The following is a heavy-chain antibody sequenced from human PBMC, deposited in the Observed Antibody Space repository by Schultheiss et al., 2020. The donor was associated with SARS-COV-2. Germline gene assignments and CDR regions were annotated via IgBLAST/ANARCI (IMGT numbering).Heavy chain of an antibody. D-gene: IGHD6-19*01. Sequence: GGSLRLSCAASGFTFSNAWMSWVRQAPGNGLEWVGRIKSKTDGGTTDYAAPVKGRFTISRDDSKNTLYLQMNSLKTEDTAVYYCTTAEQWLVRGDYWGQGTLVTVSS. J-gene: IGHJ4*02. CDR2: IKSKTDGGTT. CDR3: TTAEQWLVRGDY. CDR1: GFTFSNAW. V-gene: IGHV3-15*01.